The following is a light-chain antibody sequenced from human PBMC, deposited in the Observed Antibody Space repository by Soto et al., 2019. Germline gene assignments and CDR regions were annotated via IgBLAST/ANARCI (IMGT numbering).Light chain of an antibody. CDR3: QQYGSSLWT. CDR1: QSLSSN. V-gene: IGKV3-15*01. CDR2: GAS. Sequence: EIVITQSPATLSVSPGERGTISCRASQSLSSNVAWYQQKPGQPPRLLIYGASTRDTGIPARFSGSWSGTECTPTISSLQSEDFKVYYGQQYGSSLWTFGQGTKVDIK. J-gene: IGKJ1*01.